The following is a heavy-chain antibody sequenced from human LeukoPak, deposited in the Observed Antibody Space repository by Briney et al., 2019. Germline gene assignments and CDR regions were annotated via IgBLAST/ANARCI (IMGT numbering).Heavy chain of an antibody. CDR1: GGSFSGYY. CDR2: INHSGST. CDR3: ATGLRGGRKRGAFYI. D-gene: IGHD3-16*01. Sequence: SETLSLTCAVYGGSFSGYYWSWIRQPPGKGLEWIGVINHSGSTNYNPSLKSRVTISVDTSKNQFSLKLSSVTAADTAVYYCATGLRGGRKRGAFYIWGQGKKVTGSS. J-gene: IGHJ3*02. V-gene: IGHV4-34*01.